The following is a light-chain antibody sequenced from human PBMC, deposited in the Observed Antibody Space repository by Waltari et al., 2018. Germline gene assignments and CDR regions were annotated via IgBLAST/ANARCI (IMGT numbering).Light chain of an antibody. J-gene: IGLJ3*02. V-gene: IGLV2-14*01. Sequence: QSALTQPASVSGSPGQSITISCTGTSSDVGGYHHVSWYQHPPGKAPKLMIFDVPGRPSGCSKRCSGSKSGNTASLTIAGLQAEDEADYYCSSYTTSNTWVFGGGTKVTVL. CDR3: SSYTTSNTWV. CDR2: DVP. CDR1: SSDVGGYHH.